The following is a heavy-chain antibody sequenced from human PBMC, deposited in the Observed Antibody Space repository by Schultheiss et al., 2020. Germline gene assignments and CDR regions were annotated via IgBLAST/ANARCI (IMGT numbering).Heavy chain of an antibody. CDR1: GFTFSSYS. V-gene: IGHV3-21*01. Sequence: GGSLRLSCAASGFTFSSYSMNWVRQAPGKGLEWVSSISSRSSYIYYADSVKGRFTISRDNAKNSLYLQMNSLRAEDTAVYYCARDDMVQGVIIPQGNGMDVWGQGTTVTVSS. CDR2: ISSRSSYI. J-gene: IGHJ6*02. D-gene: IGHD3-10*01. CDR3: ARDDMVQGVIIPQGNGMDV.